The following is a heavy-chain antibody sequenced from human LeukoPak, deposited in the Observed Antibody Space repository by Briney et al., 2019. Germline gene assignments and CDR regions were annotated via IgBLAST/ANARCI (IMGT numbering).Heavy chain of an antibody. J-gene: IGHJ5*02. CDR3: ARVGMVRGVPWFDP. V-gene: IGHV3-48*03. Sequence: GGSLRLSCAASGLTFSSYEMNWVRQAPGKGLEWVSYISSSGSTIYSADSVKGRFTISRDNAKNSLYLQMNSLRAEDTAIYYCARVGMVRGVPWFDPWGQGTLVTVSS. CDR1: GLTFSSYE. D-gene: IGHD3-10*01. CDR2: ISSSGSTI.